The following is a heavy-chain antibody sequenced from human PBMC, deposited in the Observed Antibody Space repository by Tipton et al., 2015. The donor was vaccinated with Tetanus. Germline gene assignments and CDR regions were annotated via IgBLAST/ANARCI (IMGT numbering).Heavy chain of an antibody. V-gene: IGHV4-34*08. Sequence: LRLSCAASGFTFSDYGMSWVRQAPGKGLEWIGEINHSGSTTYSPSFKSRVTISVDTPKNQFSLKLTSSTVADTAVYYCAKSDRVTRTSWYFHDWGQGTLVTVSS. J-gene: IGHJ4*02. CDR3: AKSDRVTRTSWYFHD. CDR2: INHSGST. D-gene: IGHD2-2*01. CDR1: GFTFSDYG.